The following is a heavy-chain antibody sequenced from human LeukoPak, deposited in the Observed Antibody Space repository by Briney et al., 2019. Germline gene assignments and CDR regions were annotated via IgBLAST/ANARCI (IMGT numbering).Heavy chain of an antibody. V-gene: IGHV5-51*01. Sequence: GESLKISCKASCDRFTSYWIGWVLQMPGKGLEWMGFIYPGDSETRYSPSFQGQVTISADMSITTAFLLWSSLQASDTAMYRCARLCLATGPDYWGQGTLVTVSS. CDR1: CDRFTSYW. CDR3: ARLCLATGPDY. CDR2: IYPGDSET. D-gene: IGHD1-1*01. J-gene: IGHJ4*02.